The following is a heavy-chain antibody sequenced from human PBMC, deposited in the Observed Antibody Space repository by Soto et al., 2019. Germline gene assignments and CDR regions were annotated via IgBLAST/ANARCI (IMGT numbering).Heavy chain of an antibody. CDR1: GYTFTSYG. CDR2: ISAYNGNT. Sequence: ASVKVSCKASGYTFTSYGISWVRQAPGQGLEWMGWISAYNGNTNYAQKLQGRVTMTTDTSTSTAYMELRSLRSDDTAVYYCASGRGYCSSTSCYTRNWFDPWGQGTLVTVS. D-gene: IGHD2-2*02. V-gene: IGHV1-18*04. J-gene: IGHJ5*02. CDR3: ASGRGYCSSTSCYTRNWFDP.